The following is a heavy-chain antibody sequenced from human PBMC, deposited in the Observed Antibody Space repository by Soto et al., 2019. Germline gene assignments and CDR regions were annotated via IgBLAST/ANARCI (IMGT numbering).Heavy chain of an antibody. Sequence: PSETLSLTCTVSGGSISSGDYYWSWIRQPPGKGLEWIGYIYYSGSTYYNPSLKSRVTISVDTSKNQFSLKLTSVTAADTALYYCASLELYHDTSGYFYRSYSFDSWGQGALVTVSS. CDR1: GGSISSGDYY. CDR3: ASLELYHDTSGYFYRSYSFDS. CDR2: IYYSGST. D-gene: IGHD3-22*01. J-gene: IGHJ4*02. V-gene: IGHV4-30-4*01.